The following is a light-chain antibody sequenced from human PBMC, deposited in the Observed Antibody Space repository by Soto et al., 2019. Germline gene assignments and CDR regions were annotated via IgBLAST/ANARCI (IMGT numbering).Light chain of an antibody. V-gene: IGKV3D-20*02. CDR2: DAS. Sequence: EIVLTQSPVTLSFSPGEIATLSCSSIQIVSSSYLAWYQQKPGQAPRLLIYDASNRATGIPARFSGSGSGTDFTLTISSLEPEDFAVYYCQQRSNWPPITFGQGTRLEIK. CDR3: QQRSNWPPIT. J-gene: IGKJ5*01. CDR1: QIVSSSY.